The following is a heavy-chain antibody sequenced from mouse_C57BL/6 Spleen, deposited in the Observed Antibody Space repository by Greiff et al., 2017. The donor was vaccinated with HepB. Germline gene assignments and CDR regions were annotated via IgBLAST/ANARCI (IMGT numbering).Heavy chain of an antibody. CDR1: GYSITSGYY. Sequence: VQLKESGPGLVKPSQSLSLTCSVTGYSITSGYYWNWIRQFPGNKLEWMGYISYDGSNNYNPSLKNRISITRDTSKNQFFLKLNSVTTEDTATYYCARGEGYDYSFAYWGQGTLVTVSA. CDR3: ARGEGYDYSFAY. CDR2: ISYDGSN. D-gene: IGHD2-4*01. V-gene: IGHV3-6*01. J-gene: IGHJ3*01.